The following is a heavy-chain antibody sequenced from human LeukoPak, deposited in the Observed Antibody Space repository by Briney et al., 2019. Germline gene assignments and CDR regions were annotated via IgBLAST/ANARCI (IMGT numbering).Heavy chain of an antibody. V-gene: IGHV3-72*01. CDR2: TRSKARRYTS. D-gene: IGHD3-16*01. CDR3: SRDGGENGRSAFDI. J-gene: IGHJ3*02. CDR1: GLTLSNQY. Sequence: TGGSLRLSCAASGLTLSNQYMDWVRQAPGKGLEWVGRTRSKARRYTSEYAASVKGRFTISRGDSKNSMSLQMNSLESEDTAVYYCSRDGGENGRSAFDIWGQGTMVTVSS.